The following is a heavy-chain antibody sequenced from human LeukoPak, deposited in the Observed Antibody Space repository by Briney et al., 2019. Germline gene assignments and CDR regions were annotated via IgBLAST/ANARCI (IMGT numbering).Heavy chain of an antibody. CDR1: GGSISSYY. D-gene: IGHD2-8*01. CDR3: VLAPNSNWFDF. V-gene: IGHV4-59*08. CDR2: IHYSGSS. Sequence: SETLSLTCTVSGGSISSYYWSWIRQPPGKGLEWIGNIHYSGSSNYNPSLKSRVAISIDTSRRQFFLRLSSVTAADTAVYYCVLAPNSNWFDFWGQGTLVTVSS. J-gene: IGHJ5*01.